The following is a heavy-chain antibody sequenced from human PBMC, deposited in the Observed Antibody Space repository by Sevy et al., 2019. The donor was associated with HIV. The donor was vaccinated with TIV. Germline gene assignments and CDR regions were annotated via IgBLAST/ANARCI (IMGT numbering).Heavy chain of an antibody. D-gene: IGHD3-10*01. CDR1: GFTFSSYA. J-gene: IGHJ3*01. Sequence: GGSLRLSCAASGFTFSSYAMHWVRQAPGKGLEWVAVISYDGSNKYYADSVKGRFTISRDNSKNTLYLQMNSLRAEDTAVYYCAKGLGMVQGALLSDDFWGQGTMVTVSS. CDR2: ISYDGSNK. V-gene: IGHV3-30*04. CDR3: AKGLGMVQGALLSDDF.